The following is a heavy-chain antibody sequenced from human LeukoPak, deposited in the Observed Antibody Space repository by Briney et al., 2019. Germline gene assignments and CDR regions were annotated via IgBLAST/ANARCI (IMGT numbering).Heavy chain of an antibody. J-gene: IGHJ4*02. D-gene: IGHD3-10*01. Sequence: GGSLRLSCAASGFTFSSYGMSWVRQAPGKGLEWVSAISGSGGSTYYADSVKGRFTISRDNSKNTLYLQMNSLRAEDTAVYYCAKMGVDYYGSGRYFVAFDYWGQGTLVTVSS. CDR1: GFTFSSYG. V-gene: IGHV3-23*01. CDR2: ISGSGGST. CDR3: AKMGVDYYGSGRYFVAFDY.